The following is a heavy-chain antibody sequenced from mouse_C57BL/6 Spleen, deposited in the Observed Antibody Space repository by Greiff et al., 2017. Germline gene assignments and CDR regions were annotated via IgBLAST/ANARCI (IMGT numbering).Heavy chain of an antibody. Sequence: EVKLQQSGPELVKPGDSVKISCKASGYSFTGYFMNWVMQSHGKSLEWIGRINPYNGDTFYNQKFKGKATLTVDKSSSTAHMERRSLTSEEAAVYYCARFYDGYYEGVFDYWGQGTTLTVSS. CDR1: GYSFTGYF. V-gene: IGHV1-20*01. CDR3: ARFYDGYYEGVFDY. J-gene: IGHJ2*01. D-gene: IGHD2-3*01. CDR2: INPYNGDT.